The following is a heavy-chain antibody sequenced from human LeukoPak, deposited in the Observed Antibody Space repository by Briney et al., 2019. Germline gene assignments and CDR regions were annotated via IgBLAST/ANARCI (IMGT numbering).Heavy chain of an antibody. CDR3: ARDQNYYDSSALGGYYYYGMDV. CDR2: ISAYNGNT. Sequence: ASVKVSCKASGYTFTSYGISWVRQAPGQGLEWMGWISAYNGNTNYAQKLQGRVTMTTDTSRSTAYMELRSLRSDDTAVYYCARDQNYYDSSALGGYYYYGMDVWGQGTTVTVSS. CDR1: GYTFTSYG. D-gene: IGHD3-22*01. J-gene: IGHJ6*02. V-gene: IGHV1-18*01.